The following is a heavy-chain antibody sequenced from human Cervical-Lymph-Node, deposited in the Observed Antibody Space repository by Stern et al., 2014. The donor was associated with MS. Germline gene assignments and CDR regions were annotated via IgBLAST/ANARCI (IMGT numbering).Heavy chain of an antibody. D-gene: IGHD3-16*01. Sequence: EVQLVQSGAEVRKPGESLKISCKVSGYSFANFWIGWVRQVPGKGLEWMGIIYPGESDTRYSPSFPGQVTLSAAQSITTAHLPWRSLKASDTGIYYCARRGLGYDGADHWGQGALVTVSS. J-gene: IGHJ4*02. CDR3: ARRGLGYDGADH. V-gene: IGHV5-51*03. CDR2: IYPGESDT. CDR1: GYSFANFW.